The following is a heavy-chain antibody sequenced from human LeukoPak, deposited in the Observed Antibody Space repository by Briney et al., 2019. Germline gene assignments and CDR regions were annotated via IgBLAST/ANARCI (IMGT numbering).Heavy chain of an antibody. D-gene: IGHD6-13*01. J-gene: IGHJ4*02. CDR2: IWYDGSNK. CDR1: GFTFSSHG. CDR3: AKDLAAAGSYFDY. V-gene: IGHV3-33*06. Sequence: GGSLRLSCAASGFTFSSHGMHWVRQAPGKGLEWVAVIWYDGSNKYYADSVKGRFTISRDNSKNTLYLEMNSLRAEDTAVCYCAKDLAAAGSYFDYWGQGTLVTVSS.